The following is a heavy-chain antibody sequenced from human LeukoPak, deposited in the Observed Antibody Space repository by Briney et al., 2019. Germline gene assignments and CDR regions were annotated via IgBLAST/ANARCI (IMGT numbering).Heavy chain of an antibody. CDR3: ARETYCSSTSCYEAGFDY. CDR2: IYYSGST. J-gene: IGHJ4*02. D-gene: IGHD2-2*01. Sequence: KASETLSLTCTVSGGSFSSYYWGWIRQPPGKGLEWIGSIYYSGSTYHNPSLKSRVTISVDTSKNQFSLKLSSVTAADTAVYYCARETYCSSTSCYEAGFDYWGQGTLVTVSS. CDR1: GGSFSSYY. V-gene: IGHV4-39*07.